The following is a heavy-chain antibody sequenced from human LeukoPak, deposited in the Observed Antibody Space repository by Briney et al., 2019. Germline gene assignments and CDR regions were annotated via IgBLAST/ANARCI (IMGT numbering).Heavy chain of an antibody. CDR2: IYTSGST. CDR1: GGSISSGSYY. CDR3: ARDRVVVPAAMANNWFDP. D-gene: IGHD2-2*01. V-gene: IGHV4-61*02. J-gene: IGHJ5*02. Sequence: PSETLSLTCTVSGGSISSGSYYWSWIRQPAGKGLEWIGRIYTSGSTNYNPSLKSRATISVDTSKNQFSLKLSSVTAADTAVYYCARDRVVVPAAMANNWFDPWGQGTLVTVSS.